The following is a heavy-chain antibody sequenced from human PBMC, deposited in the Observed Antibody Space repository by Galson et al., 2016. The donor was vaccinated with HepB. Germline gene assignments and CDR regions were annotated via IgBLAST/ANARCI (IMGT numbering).Heavy chain of an antibody. CDR2: IVPMFDSS. Sequence: SVKVSCKASGGSFRSHAITWVRQAPGQGLEWMGGIVPMFDSSKYAQKFQARATITAEESTTTVYLELNSLTSDDTAVYYCARGGSPYPRSYFGMDVWGQGTTVSVSS. J-gene: IGHJ6*02. CDR1: GGSFRSHA. CDR3: ARGGSPYPRSYFGMDV. D-gene: IGHD1-26*01. V-gene: IGHV1-69*13.